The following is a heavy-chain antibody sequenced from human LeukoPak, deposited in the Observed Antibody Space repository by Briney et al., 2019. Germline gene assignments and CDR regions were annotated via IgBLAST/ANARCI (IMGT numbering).Heavy chain of an antibody. V-gene: IGHV4-59*11. CDR2: IYYSGST. CDR1: GGSISSHS. CDR3: ARGGTYRDGYNLGNYFDY. D-gene: IGHD5-24*01. Sequence: SETLSLTCTVSGGSISSHSWSWIRQPPGKGLEWIGYIYYSGSTNYNPSLKSRVTISVDTSKNQFSLKLSSVTAADTAVYYCARGGTYRDGYNLGNYFDYWGQGALVTVSS. J-gene: IGHJ4*02.